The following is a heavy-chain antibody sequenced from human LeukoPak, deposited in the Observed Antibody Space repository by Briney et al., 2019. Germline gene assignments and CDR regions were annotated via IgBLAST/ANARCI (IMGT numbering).Heavy chain of an antibody. CDR2: IKQDGSAK. CDR1: GFSFISYW. Sequence: GGSLRLFCAASGFSFISYWMSWVRQATGKGLEWVANIKQDGSAKNYVDSVKGRFTISRDNAKNSLYLQLNSLRAEDTAVYYCAGCAGNSCYFDYWGQGTLVIVSS. D-gene: IGHD1-1*01. J-gene: IGHJ4*02. CDR3: AGCAGNSCYFDY. V-gene: IGHV3-7*01.